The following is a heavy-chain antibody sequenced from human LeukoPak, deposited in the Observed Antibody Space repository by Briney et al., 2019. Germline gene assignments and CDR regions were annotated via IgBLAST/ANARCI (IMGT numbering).Heavy chain of an antibody. CDR2: INPSGGST. V-gene: IGHV1-46*01. CDR1: GYTFTSYY. J-gene: IGHJ3*02. CDR3: APSNSRRDAFDI. D-gene: IGHD2/OR15-2a*01. Sequence: ASVKVSCKASGYTFTSYYMHWVRQAPGQGLEWMGIINPSGGSTSYAQKFQGRVTMTRDMSTSTVYMELSSLRSEDTAVYYCAPSNSRRDAFDIWGQGTLVTVS.